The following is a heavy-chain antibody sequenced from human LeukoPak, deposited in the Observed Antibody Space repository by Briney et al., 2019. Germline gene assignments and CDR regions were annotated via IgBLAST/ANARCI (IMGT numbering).Heavy chain of an antibody. CDR2: IYYSGST. D-gene: IGHD3-10*01. Sequence: SETLSLTCTVSGGSISSYYWSWIRQPPGRGLKWIGYIYYSGSTNYNPSLKSRVTISVDTSKNQFSLRLNSVTAAYTAVYYCAREGTMVRGLAFDIWGRGTMVTVSS. J-gene: IGHJ3*02. V-gene: IGHV4-59*01. CDR1: GGSISSYY. CDR3: AREGTMVRGLAFDI.